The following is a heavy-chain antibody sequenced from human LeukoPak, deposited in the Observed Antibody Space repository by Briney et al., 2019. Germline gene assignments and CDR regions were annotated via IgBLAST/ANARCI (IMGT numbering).Heavy chain of an antibody. D-gene: IGHD6-13*01. CDR1: GFTFSSYW. CDR3: ASASSHRIAAGGDY. V-gene: IGHV3-74*01. Sequence: GGSLRLSCAASGFTFSSYWMAWVRQTPGKGLVWVSRMNRDGSSRNYADSVKGRFTISRDNAKNTVYLQMNSLRAEDTAVYYCASASSHRIAAGGDYWGQGILVTVSS. CDR2: MNRDGSSR. J-gene: IGHJ4*02.